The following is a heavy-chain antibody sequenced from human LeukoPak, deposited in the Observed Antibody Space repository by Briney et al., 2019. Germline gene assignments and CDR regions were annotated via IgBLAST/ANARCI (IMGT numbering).Heavy chain of an antibody. CDR1: GGSISSYY. CDR3: ARVNLLRWFDP. D-gene: IGHD3-16*01. Sequence: SETLSLTCTVSGGSISSYYWSWIRQPPGKGLEWIGYIYYSGSTNYNPSLKSRVTISVDTSKNQFSLKLSSVTAADTAEYYCARVNLLRWFDPWGQGTLVTVSS. J-gene: IGHJ5*02. CDR2: IYYSGST. V-gene: IGHV4-59*01.